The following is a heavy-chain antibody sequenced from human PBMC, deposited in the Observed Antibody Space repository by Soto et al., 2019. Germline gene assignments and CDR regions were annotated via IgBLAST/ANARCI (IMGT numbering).Heavy chain of an antibody. V-gene: IGHV1-18*01. J-gene: IGHJ4*02. Sequence: QVHLVQSGAEVKKPGASVKVSCKGSGYTFTSYGITWVRQAPGQGLEWMGWISAHNGNTDYAQKLQGRVTVTRDTSTSTADMELRSRRSDDTAVYYCARGRYGDYWGQGALATVSS. CDR1: GYTFTSYG. CDR3: ARGRYGDY. CDR2: ISAHNGNT. D-gene: IGHD1-1*01.